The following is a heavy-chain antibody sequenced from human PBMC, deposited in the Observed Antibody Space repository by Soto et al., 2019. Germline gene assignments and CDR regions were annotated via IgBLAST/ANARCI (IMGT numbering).Heavy chain of an antibody. D-gene: IGHD2-21*02. J-gene: IGHJ4*02. V-gene: IGHV1-3*01. CDR1: VYTFTSYA. Sequence: ASVKVSCKASVYTFTSYAMHWVRQAPRQRLEGMGWINAGNGNTKYSQKFQGRVTITRDTSASTAYMELSSLRSEDTAVYYCARIIVVETAQAYWRQGTLVTASS. CDR2: INAGNGNT. CDR3: ARIIVVETAQAY.